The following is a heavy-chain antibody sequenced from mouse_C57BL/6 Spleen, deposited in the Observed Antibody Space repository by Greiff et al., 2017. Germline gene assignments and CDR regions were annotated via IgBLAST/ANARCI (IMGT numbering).Heavy chain of an antibody. CDR1: GYTFTSYW. V-gene: IGHV1-52*01. J-gene: IGHJ2*01. CDR2: IDPSDSDT. CDR3: ARSHLTTVPLDY. D-gene: IGHD1-1*01. Sequence: VQLQQPGAELVRPGASVKLSCKASGYTFTSYWMHWVKQRPIQGLEWIGNIDPSDSDTHYNQKFKDKATLTVDKSSSTAYMQLSSLPSEDSAVXYYARSHLTTVPLDYWGQGTTLTVSS.